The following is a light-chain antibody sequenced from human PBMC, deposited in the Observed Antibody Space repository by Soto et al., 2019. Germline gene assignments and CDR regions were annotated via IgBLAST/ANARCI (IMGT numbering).Light chain of an antibody. J-gene: IGLJ2*01. CDR1: SSDVGGSDY. V-gene: IGLV2-11*01. CDR2: DVT. Sequence: QSALTQPRSVSGSPGQSVTISCTGTSSDVGGSDYVSWFQHYPGKGPKLLIYDVTRRPSGVPDRFSGSKSGNTASLTISGLQAEDEADYYCCSYAGRNVVFGGGTKVTVL. CDR3: CSYAGRNVV.